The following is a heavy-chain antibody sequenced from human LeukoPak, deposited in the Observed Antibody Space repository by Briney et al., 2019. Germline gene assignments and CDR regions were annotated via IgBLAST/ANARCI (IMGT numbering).Heavy chain of an antibody. CDR1: GGSISSSSYY. D-gene: IGHD4-17*01. J-gene: IGHJ4*02. Sequence: KPSETLSLTCTVSGGSISSSSYYWGWIRQPPGKGLEWIGSIYYSGSTYYNPSLKSRVTISVDTSKNQFSLKLSSVTAADTAVYYCARGTRATVHRDWGQGTLVTVSS. CDR2: IYYSGST. V-gene: IGHV4-39*07. CDR3: ARGTRATVHRD.